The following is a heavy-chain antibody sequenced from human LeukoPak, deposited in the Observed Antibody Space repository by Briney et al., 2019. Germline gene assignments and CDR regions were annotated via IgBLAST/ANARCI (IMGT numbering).Heavy chain of an antibody. CDR3: ARTTEGYCSGSSCYSYYYYMDA. J-gene: IGHJ6*03. D-gene: IGHD2-15*01. CDR2: IYYSGST. V-gene: IGHV4-39*07. CDR1: GGSISISTYF. Sequence: ASETLSLTCSVSGGSISISTYFWGWIRQPPGKGLEWIGSIYYSGSTYYNPSLKSRVTISVDTSKNQFSLKLRFVTPADTAVYYCARTTEGYCSGSSCYSYYYYMDAWGKGTTVTVSS.